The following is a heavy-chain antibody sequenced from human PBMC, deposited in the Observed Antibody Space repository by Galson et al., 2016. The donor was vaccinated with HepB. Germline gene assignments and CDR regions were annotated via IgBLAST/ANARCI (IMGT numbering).Heavy chain of an antibody. D-gene: IGHD4-11*01. Sequence: SLRLSCAVSGLTFSEYWMHWVRQAPGKGLVWVSGINSDGTSTTYADSVKGRFTISRDNSKNTLNLQMNSLRAEDTAVYYCAKVATPNRNYENWCDSWGQGTLVTVAS. CDR2: INSDGTST. J-gene: IGHJ5*01. CDR3: AKVATPNRNYENWCDS. CDR1: GLTFSEYW. V-gene: IGHV3-74*01.